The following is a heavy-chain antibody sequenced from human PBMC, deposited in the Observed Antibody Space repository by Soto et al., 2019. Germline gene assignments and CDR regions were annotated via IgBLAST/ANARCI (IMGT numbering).Heavy chain of an antibody. CDR1: GFPFGSYA. CDR2: ISGGGTSP. Sequence: EVQLLESGGGLVQPGGSLRLSCAASGFPFGSYAMNWVRQAPGKGLEWVSTISGGGTSPYYADSVKGRFTISRDNSKNRLYLQMNCLRAEDTAVYYCAKDLVVATIFDTSMDVWGQGTTVTVSS. CDR3: AKDLVVATIFDTSMDV. D-gene: IGHD5-12*01. V-gene: IGHV3-23*01. J-gene: IGHJ6*02.